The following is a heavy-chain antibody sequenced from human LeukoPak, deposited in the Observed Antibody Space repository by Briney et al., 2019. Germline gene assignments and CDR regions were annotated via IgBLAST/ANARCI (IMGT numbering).Heavy chain of an antibody. V-gene: IGHV1-69*05. D-gene: IGHD2-21*01. Sequence: GASVKVSCKASGGTFSSYAISWVRQAPGQGLEWMGGIIPIFGTANYAQKFQGRVTITTDESTSTAYMELSSLRSEDTAVYYCARSQKCGGDCQPLYYYYYYMDVWGKGTTVTVSS. J-gene: IGHJ6*03. CDR1: GGTFSSYA. CDR3: ARSQKCGGDCQPLYYYYYYMDV. CDR2: IIPIFGTA.